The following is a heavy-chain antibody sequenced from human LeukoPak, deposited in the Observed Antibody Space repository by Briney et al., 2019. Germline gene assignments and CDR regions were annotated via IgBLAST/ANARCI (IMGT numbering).Heavy chain of an antibody. CDR3: ARDPPAGMVVMFGGDY. J-gene: IGHJ4*02. CDR1: GYTFTSYG. CDR2: ISAYNGNT. Sequence: ASVKVSCKASGYTFTSYGISWVRQAPGQGLEWMGWISAYNGNTNYAQKLQGRVTMTTDTSTSTDYMELRSLRSDDTAVYYCARDPPAGMVVMFGGDYWGQGTLVTVSS. D-gene: IGHD3-16*01. V-gene: IGHV1-18*01.